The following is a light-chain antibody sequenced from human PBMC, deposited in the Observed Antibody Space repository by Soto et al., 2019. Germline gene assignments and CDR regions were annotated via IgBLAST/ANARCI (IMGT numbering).Light chain of an antibody. CDR2: GAS. CDR3: QQYNNWPPIT. Sequence: PGEGATLSCRASQSVSSYLAWYQQKPGQAPRLLIYGASTRATGIPARFSGSGSGTEFTLTISSLQSEDFAVYYCQQYNNWPPITFGQGTRLEIK. J-gene: IGKJ5*01. V-gene: IGKV3-15*01. CDR1: QSVSSY.